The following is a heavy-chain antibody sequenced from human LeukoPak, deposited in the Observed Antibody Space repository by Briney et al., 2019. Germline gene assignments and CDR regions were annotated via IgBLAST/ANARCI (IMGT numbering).Heavy chain of an antibody. CDR2: IWYDGRNQ. V-gene: IGHV3-33*01. CDR3: ARTGELSAALDY. D-gene: IGHD3-16*02. CDR1: GFTFSDYG. J-gene: IGHJ4*02. Sequence: GRSLRLSCAASGFTFSDYGMHWVRQAPGKGLEWVAVIWYDGRNQWYADFVKGRFTISRDNSQNTLYLQMNSLRAEDTAVYYCARTGELSAALDYWGQGTLVTVSS.